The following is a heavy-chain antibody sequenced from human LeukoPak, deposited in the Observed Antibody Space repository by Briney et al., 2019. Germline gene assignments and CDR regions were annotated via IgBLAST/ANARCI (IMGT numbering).Heavy chain of an antibody. Sequence: TSETLSLTCTVSGGSISSGGYYWSWIRQHPGKGLEWIGYIYYSGSTYYNPSLKSRVTISVDTSKNQFSLKLSSVTAADTAVYYCAREPAPGDLDYWGQGTLVTVSS. CDR1: GGSISSGGYY. J-gene: IGHJ4*02. D-gene: IGHD4-17*01. CDR3: AREPAPGDLDY. CDR2: IYYSGST. V-gene: IGHV4-31*03.